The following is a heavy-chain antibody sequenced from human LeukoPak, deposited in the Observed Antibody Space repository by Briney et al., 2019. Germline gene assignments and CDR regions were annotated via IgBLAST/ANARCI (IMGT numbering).Heavy chain of an antibody. CDR1: GGSISSGGCY. CDR2: YCRSGTT. D-gene: IGHD6-13*01. J-gene: IGHJ5*02. Sequence: PSQTLSLTCTVSGGSISSGGCYWSWIRQPPGQGLEWNGYYCRSGTTYYNPSLKSRVTISVDWYKNPFSLKLSSVTAADTAVYYWARFIFAAAGTTINNWFDPWGQGTLVTVSS. CDR3: ARFIFAAAGTTINNWFDP. V-gene: IGHV4-30-2*01.